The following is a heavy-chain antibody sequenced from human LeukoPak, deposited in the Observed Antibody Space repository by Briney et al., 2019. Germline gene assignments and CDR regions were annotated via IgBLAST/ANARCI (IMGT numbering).Heavy chain of an antibody. CDR1: GFTFSTYL. CDR3: ARDYGDVGAFDI. V-gene: IGHV3-7*01. CDR2: IKQDGSEK. D-gene: IGHD7-27*01. Sequence: GGSLRLSCAASGFTFSTYLMSWGRQAPGKGLEWVANIKQDGSEKYYVDSVKGRFTVSRDNAKNSLYLQVNSLRAEDTAVYYCARDYGDVGAFDIWGQGTMVTVSS. J-gene: IGHJ3*02.